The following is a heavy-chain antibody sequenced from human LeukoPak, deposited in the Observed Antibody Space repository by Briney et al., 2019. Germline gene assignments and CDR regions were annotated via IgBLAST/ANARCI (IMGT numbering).Heavy chain of an antibody. CDR3: ARAFDF. CDR2: ISGRDTSI. J-gene: IGHJ4*02. Sequence: PGGSLRLSCSASGFTFSSYAMHWVPQAPGKGLEWVSFISGRDTSIYYADSVRGRFTISRDNAKNSVYLQMNSLRAEDTAVYYCARAFDFWGQGVLVTVSS. V-gene: IGHV3-48*03. CDR1: GFTFSSYA.